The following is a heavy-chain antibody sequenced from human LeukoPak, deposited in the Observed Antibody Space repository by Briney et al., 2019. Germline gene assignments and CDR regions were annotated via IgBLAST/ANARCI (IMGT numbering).Heavy chain of an antibody. CDR1: SGSISSSNYY. J-gene: IGHJ4*02. CDR2: IYSGGTT. CDR3: AGGSWLDFEY. Sequence: SETLSLTCTVSSGSISSSNYYWGWIRQPPGKGLEWVASIYSGGTTYYNPSLKSRVTISIDTSKSQFSLRLDSVTAADTAVYYCAGGSWLDFEYWGPGTLVTVSS. V-gene: IGHV4-39*07. D-gene: IGHD3-9*01.